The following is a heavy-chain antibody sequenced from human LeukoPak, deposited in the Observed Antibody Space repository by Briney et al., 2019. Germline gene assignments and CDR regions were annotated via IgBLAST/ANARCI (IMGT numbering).Heavy chain of an antibody. V-gene: IGHV3-9*01. CDR1: GFTFDDYA. CDR3: AKDMEVADLYYYYGMDV. J-gene: IGHJ6*02. CDR2: ISWNSGGI. Sequence: GGSLRLSCAASGFTFDDYAMPWVRQAPGKGLEWVSGISWNSGGIGYADSVKGRFTISRDNAKNSLYLQMNSLRAEDTALYYCAKDMEVADLYYYYGMDVWGQGTTVTVSS. D-gene: IGHD6-19*01.